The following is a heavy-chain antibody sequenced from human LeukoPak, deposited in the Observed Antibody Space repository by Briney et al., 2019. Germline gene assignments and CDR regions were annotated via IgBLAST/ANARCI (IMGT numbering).Heavy chain of an antibody. CDR1: GFTFSSYG. D-gene: IGHD2-2*01. V-gene: IGHV3-30*03. CDR3: ASQYCSSTSCASFDY. Sequence: QTGGSLRLSCAASGFTFSSYGTHWVRQAPGKGLEWVAVISYDGSNKYYADSVKGRFTISRDNSKNTLYLQMNSLRAEDTAVYYCASQYCSSTSCASFDYWGQGTLVTVSS. J-gene: IGHJ4*02. CDR2: ISYDGSNK.